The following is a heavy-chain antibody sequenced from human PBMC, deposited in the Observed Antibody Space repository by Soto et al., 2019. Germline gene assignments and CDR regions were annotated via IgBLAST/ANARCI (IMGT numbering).Heavy chain of an antibody. CDR1: GFIFENFG. J-gene: IGHJ5*02. CDR3: AKNQGVELVPLATVDLFDP. D-gene: IGHD1-26*01. CDR2: ISGSGFKK. V-gene: IGHV3-23*01. Sequence: GGSLRLSCAASGFIFENFGMSWVRQAPGKGLEWISSISGSGFKKYYADSVKGRFTISRDNSKSTVYLELNNLSAEDTAVYHCAKNQGVELVPLATVDLFDPWGHGAVATVSS.